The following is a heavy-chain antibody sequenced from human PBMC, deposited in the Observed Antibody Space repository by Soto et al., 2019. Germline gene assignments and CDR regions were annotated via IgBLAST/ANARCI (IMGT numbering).Heavy chain of an antibody. CDR1: GYTFTGYY. CDR3: ARDLNDFWSGSPSSMDV. CDR2: INPNSGGT. D-gene: IGHD3-3*01. J-gene: IGHJ6*02. Sequence: ASVKVSCKASGYTFTGYYMHWVRQAPGQGLEWMGWINPNSGGTNYAQKFQGRVTMTRDTSISAAYMELSRLRSDDTAVYYCARDLNDFWSGSPSSMDVWGQGTAVTVS. V-gene: IGHV1-2*02.